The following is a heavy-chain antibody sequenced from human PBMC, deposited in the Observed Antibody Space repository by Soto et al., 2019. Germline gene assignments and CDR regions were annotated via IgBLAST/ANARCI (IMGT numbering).Heavy chain of an antibody. Sequence: SETLSLTCTVSGGSISSGDYYWSWIRQPPGKGLEWVGYIYYSGSTNYNPSLKSRVTISVDTSKNQFSLKLSSVTAADTAVYYCAGADSNYYYYGMDVWGQGTTVTVSS. CDR2: IYYSGST. CDR3: AGADSNYYYYGMDV. J-gene: IGHJ6*02. CDR1: GGSISSGDYY. V-gene: IGHV4-61*08.